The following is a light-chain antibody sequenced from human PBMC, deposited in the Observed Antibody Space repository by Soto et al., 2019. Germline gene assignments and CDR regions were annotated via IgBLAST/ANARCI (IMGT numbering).Light chain of an antibody. CDR1: ESVGSN. CDR3: QQYGSSPPIT. CDR2: GAS. Sequence: EIVMTQSPVTLSVSPGERATLSCRASESVGSNLAWYQQKPGQAPRLLMYGASSRATGIPDRFSGSGSGTDFTLTISRLEPEDFAVYYCQQYGSSPPITFGQGTRLEIK. J-gene: IGKJ5*01. V-gene: IGKV3-20*01.